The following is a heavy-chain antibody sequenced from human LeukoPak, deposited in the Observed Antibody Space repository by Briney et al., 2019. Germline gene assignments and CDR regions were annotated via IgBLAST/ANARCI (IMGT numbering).Heavy chain of an antibody. V-gene: IGHV1-18*01. CDR2: ISAYNGNT. CDR1: GYTFTSYG. D-gene: IGHD2-21*02. Sequence: GASVKVSCKAPGYTFTSYGISWVRQAPGQGLEWMGWISAYNGNTNYAQKLQGRVTMTTDTSTSTAYMELRSLRSDDTAVYYCARAENCGGDCYSDYWGQGTLVTVSS. J-gene: IGHJ4*02. CDR3: ARAENCGGDCYSDY.